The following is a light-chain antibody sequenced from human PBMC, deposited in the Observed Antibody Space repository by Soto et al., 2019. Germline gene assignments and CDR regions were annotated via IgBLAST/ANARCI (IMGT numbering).Light chain of an antibody. CDR3: SSYTGDRHFYV. Sequence: QSVLNQAPAASGCPGKAVSISCTGNGKDVGTYNFVSWYQQHPGKAPTLLIYEVTKRPSGVPDRFSGSKSGNTASLTVSGLQAEDEAEYFCSSYTGDRHFYVFGTGTKVTV. J-gene: IGLJ1*01. V-gene: IGLV2-8*01. CDR2: EVT. CDR1: GKDVGTYNF.